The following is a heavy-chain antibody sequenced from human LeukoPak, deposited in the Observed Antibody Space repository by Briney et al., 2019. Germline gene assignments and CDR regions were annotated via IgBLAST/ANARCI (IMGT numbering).Heavy chain of an antibody. CDR2: INSDGSST. V-gene: IGHV3-74*01. CDR3: AREAPMEDYCYYYYMDV. Sequence: PGGSLRLSCAASGFTFSSYWMHWVRQAPGKGLVWVSRINSDGSSTSYADSVKGRFTISRDNAKNTLYLQMNSLRAEDTAVYYCAREAPMEDYCYYYYMDVWGKGTTVTVSS. CDR1: GFTFSSYW. D-gene: IGHD3-10*01. J-gene: IGHJ6*03.